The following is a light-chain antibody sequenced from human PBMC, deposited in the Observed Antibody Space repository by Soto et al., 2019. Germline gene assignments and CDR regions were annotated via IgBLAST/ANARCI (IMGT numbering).Light chain of an antibody. CDR3: QQCGGAPLT. V-gene: IGKV3-20*01. J-gene: IGKJ4*01. CDR2: GAS. Sequence: EIVLTQSPGTLSLSPGERATLSCRASQSVSNNYLAWYQQKPGQAPRLLIYGASNRATGIPDRFSGSGSGTDFTLTISRLEPEDFAVYFCQQCGGAPLTFGGGTKVDIK. CDR1: QSVSNNY.